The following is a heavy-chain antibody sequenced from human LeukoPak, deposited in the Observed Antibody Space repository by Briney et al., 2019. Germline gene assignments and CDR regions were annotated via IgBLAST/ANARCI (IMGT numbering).Heavy chain of an antibody. Sequence: GGSLRLSCAASGFTFSSYAMSWVRQAPGKGLEWVSGISGSGGSTCYADSVKGRFTISRDNSKNTLYLQMNSLRAEDTAGYYCANGYDYSGINWFDPWGQGTLVILSS. CDR1: GFTFSSYA. J-gene: IGHJ5*02. CDR2: ISGSGGST. V-gene: IGHV3-23*01. CDR3: ANGYDYSGINWFDP. D-gene: IGHD3-22*01.